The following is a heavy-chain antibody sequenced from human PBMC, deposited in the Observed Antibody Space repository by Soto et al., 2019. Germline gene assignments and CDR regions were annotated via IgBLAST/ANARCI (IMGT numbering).Heavy chain of an antibody. CDR2: LSNDEINK. CDR3: ARVEMDTNSGYYGMDV. V-gene: IGHV3-30-3*01. J-gene: IGHJ6*02. Sequence: QVQLVESGGGVVQPGRSLRLSCAASGFPFSNYAMNWVRQAPGKGLEWVALLSNDEINKYYADSVKGRFIISIDNSKNTVELQMSGLRGEETAIYYCARVEMDTNSGYYGMDVWGQGTTVTVSS. CDR1: GFPFSNYA. D-gene: IGHD3-3*01.